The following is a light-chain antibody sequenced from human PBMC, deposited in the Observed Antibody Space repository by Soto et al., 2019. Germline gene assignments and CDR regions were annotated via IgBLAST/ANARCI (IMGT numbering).Light chain of an antibody. V-gene: IGLV1-40*01. J-gene: IGLJ3*02. CDR2: GNN. CDR3: QSYYSSLSVSV. Sequence: QSVLTQPPSVSGAPGQRVTLSCTWSSSDIGAGYHVHWYQQLPGTAPKLLIYGNNNQPSGIPDRFSGSKSGTSASLAITGLQAEDEADYFCQSYYSSLSVSVFGGGTKLTVL. CDR1: SSDIGAGYH.